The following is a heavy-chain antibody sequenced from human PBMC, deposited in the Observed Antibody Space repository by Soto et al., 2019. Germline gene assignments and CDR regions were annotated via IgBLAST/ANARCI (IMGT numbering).Heavy chain of an antibody. V-gene: IGHV3-23*01. J-gene: IGHJ4*02. CDR3: ARVVKYTYCFYYFDY. D-gene: IGHD2-21*01. CDR2: IYGSGGST. CDR1: GFTFSTYN. Sequence: PGGSLSLSCAASGFTFSTYNMNWVRQAPGKGLECVSGIYGSGGSTFYADSVKGRFTISRDNTGHTLYLQMNSLRVEDTAVYYCARVVKYTYCFYYFDYWGQGTLVTVSS.